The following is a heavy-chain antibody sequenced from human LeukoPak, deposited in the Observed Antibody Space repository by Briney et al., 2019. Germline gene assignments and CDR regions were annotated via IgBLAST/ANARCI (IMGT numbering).Heavy chain of an antibody. V-gene: IGHV1-69*04. CDR1: GGTFSSYA. Sequence: SVKVSCKASGGTFSSYAISWVRQAPGQGLEWMGRIIPIFGIANYAQKFQGGVTITADKSTSTAYMELSSLRSEDTAVYYCAPDSAYGDYGGVWFDPWGQGTLVTVSS. CDR2: IIPIFGIA. J-gene: IGHJ5*02. D-gene: IGHD4-17*01. CDR3: APDSAYGDYGGVWFDP.